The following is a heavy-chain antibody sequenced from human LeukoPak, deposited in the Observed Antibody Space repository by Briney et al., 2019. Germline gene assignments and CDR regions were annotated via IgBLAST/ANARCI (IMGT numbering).Heavy chain of an antibody. J-gene: IGHJ4*02. Sequence: GESLKISCKASGYNFTNYWIGWVRRMPGKGLEGVGIIYPDDSDTRYSPSFQGQVTISADKSISTAYLQWSRLKASDTALYYCARPNYFDRSGYYAYWGQGTLVTVSS. D-gene: IGHD3-22*01. CDR3: ARPNYFDRSGYYAY. CDR1: GYNFTNYW. CDR2: IYPDDSDT. V-gene: IGHV5-51*01.